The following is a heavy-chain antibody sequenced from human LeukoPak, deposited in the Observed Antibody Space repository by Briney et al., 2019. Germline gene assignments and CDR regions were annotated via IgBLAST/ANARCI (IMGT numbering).Heavy chain of an antibody. CDR3: AKDDRYSSSWGAEYFRH. J-gene: IGHJ1*01. Sequence: AGGSLRLSCAASGFTFSSYAMSWVRQAPGKGLEWVSAISGSGGSTYYADSVKGRFTISRDNSKNTLYLQMNSLRAEDTAVYYCAKDDRYSSSWGAEYFRHWGQGTLVTVSS. CDR1: GFTFSSYA. CDR2: ISGSGGST. V-gene: IGHV3-23*01. D-gene: IGHD6-13*01.